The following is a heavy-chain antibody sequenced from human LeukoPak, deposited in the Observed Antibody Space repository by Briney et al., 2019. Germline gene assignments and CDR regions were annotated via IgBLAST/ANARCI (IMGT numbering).Heavy chain of an antibody. J-gene: IGHJ4*02. V-gene: IGHV1-18*01. CDR3: ARGRSNLSGWYGPGYFDY. D-gene: IGHD6-19*01. Sequence: ASVKVSCKASGYTFTSYGISWVRQAPGQGLDWMGWISAYNGNTNYAQKLQGRVTMTTDTSTSTAYMELRSLRSDDTAVYYCARGRSNLSGWYGPGYFDYWGQGTLVTVSS. CDR2: ISAYNGNT. CDR1: GYTFTSYG.